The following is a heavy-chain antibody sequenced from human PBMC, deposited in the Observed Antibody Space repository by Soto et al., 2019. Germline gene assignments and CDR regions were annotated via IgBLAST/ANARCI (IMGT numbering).Heavy chain of an antibody. D-gene: IGHD3-22*01. V-gene: IGHV3-30*18. CDR1: GFTLGTYG. CDR3: AKEFFDSSGFYPSLDALDI. Sequence: QVQLAESGGGVVQPGRSLTITCAASGFTLGTYGMHWVRQAPGKGLEWVAVISNDGGDKYYSDSVMGRFTISRDNSKNMLFLQMNSLRAEDTAVYFCAKEFFDSSGFYPSLDALDIWGQGTVVTVSS. CDR2: ISNDGGDK. J-gene: IGHJ3*02.